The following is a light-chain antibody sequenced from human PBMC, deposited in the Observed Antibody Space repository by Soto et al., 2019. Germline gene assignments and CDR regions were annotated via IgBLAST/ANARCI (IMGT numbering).Light chain of an antibody. CDR2: EVS. CDR3: CSYAGSSPV. Sequence: QSALTQPASVSGSPGQSLTISCTGTSSDVGSYNLVSWYQQHPGKAPKLMIYEVSKRPSGVSNRFSCSKSGNTASLTISGLQAEDEADYYCCSYAGSSPVFGGGTKLTVL. CDR1: SSDVGSYNL. J-gene: IGLJ2*01. V-gene: IGLV2-23*02.